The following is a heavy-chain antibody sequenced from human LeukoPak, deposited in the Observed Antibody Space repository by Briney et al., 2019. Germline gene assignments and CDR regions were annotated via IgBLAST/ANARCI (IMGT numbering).Heavy chain of an antibody. CDR1: GYTFTGYY. J-gene: IGHJ5*02. D-gene: IGHD3-22*01. CDR2: IVVGSGNT. Sequence: ASVKVSCKASGYTFTGYYMQWVRQARGQRLEWIGWIVVGSGNTNYAQKFQERVTITRDMSTSTAYMELSSLRSEDTAVYYCAALPHYYDSSGYYHWGQGTLVTVSS. V-gene: IGHV1-58*02. CDR3: AALPHYYDSSGYYH.